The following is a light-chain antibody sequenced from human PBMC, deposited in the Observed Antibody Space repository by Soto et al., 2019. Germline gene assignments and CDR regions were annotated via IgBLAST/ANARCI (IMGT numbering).Light chain of an antibody. V-gene: IGLV2-23*01. CDR1: SSDVGSYNL. Sequence: QSALTQPASVSGSPGQSITISCTGSSSDVGSYNLVSWYQQHPGKAPKLMIYEGSKRPSGVSNRFSGSKSGNTASLTISGLQAEDEADYYCCSYAGGGSYGFGPVTKLTVL. CDR2: EGS. J-gene: IGLJ1*01. CDR3: CSYAGGGSYG.